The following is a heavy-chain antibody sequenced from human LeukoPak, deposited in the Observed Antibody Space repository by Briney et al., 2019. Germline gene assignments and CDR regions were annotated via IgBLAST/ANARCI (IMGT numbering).Heavy chain of an antibody. CDR3: AREGYFEWLRRTSFDY. V-gene: IGHV1-2*02. CDR1: GYTFTGYY. J-gene: IGHJ4*02. D-gene: IGHD3-9*01. CDR2: INPNSGGT. Sequence: ASVKVSCKASGYTFTGYYMHWVRQAPGQGLEWMGWINPNSGGTNYAQKFQGRVTMTRDTSISTAYMELSRLRSNDTAVYYCAREGYFEWLRRTSFDYWGQGTLVTVS.